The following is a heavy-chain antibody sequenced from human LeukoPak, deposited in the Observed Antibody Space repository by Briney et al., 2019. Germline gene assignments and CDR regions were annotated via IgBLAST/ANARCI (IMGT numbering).Heavy chain of an antibody. Sequence: GGSLRLSCAVSGFTVSSNYMSWVRQAPGKGLEWVSLIYSGGSTYYADSVEGRFTISRDYSKNTLYLQVNSLRAEDTAVYYCARRGYDYGSPFDYWGQGTLVTVSS. J-gene: IGHJ4*02. V-gene: IGHV3-53*01. CDR3: ARRGYDYGSPFDY. D-gene: IGHD5-18*01. CDR1: GFTVSSNY. CDR2: IYSGGST.